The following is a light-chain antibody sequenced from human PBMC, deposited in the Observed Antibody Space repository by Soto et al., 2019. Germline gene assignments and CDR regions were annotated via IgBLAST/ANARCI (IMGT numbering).Light chain of an antibody. J-gene: IGKJ5*01. V-gene: IGKV3-15*01. CDR2: GAS. CDR1: QSVSSN. Sequence: EIVMTQSPATLSVSPGERATLSCRASQSVSSNFGWYQQKPGQAPRLLIYGASTRATGIPARFSGSGSGTEFTLTISRLESEDFAVYYCQQYNKWSITFGQGTRLEIK. CDR3: QQYNKWSIT.